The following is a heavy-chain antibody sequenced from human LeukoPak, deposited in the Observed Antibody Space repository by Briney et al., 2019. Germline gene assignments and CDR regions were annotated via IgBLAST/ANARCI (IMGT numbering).Heavy chain of an antibody. CDR2: MNPNSGNT. CDR3: ARAPDYDFWSGYYLTGPMDV. V-gene: IGHV1-8*01. Sequence: ASVKVSCKASGYTFTSYDINWVRQPTGQGLEWMGWMNPNSGNTGYAQKFQGRVTMTRNTSISTAYMELSSLRSEDTAVYYCARAPDYDFWSGYYLTGPMDVWGKGTTVTVSS. J-gene: IGHJ6*03. D-gene: IGHD3-3*01. CDR1: GYTFTSYD.